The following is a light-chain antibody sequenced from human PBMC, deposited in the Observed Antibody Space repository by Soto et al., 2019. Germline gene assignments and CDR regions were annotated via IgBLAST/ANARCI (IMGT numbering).Light chain of an antibody. CDR1: QSVSSN. V-gene: IGKV3D-15*01. CDR2: GAS. CDR3: QQRSNWPPSIT. J-gene: IGKJ5*01. Sequence: EIVLTQSPATLSVSPGERGNLXWRAIQSVSSNLAWYQQKPGQAPRLLIYGASTRATGIPARFSGSGSGTEFTLTISSLEPEDFAVYYCQQRSNWPPSITFGQGTRLEIK.